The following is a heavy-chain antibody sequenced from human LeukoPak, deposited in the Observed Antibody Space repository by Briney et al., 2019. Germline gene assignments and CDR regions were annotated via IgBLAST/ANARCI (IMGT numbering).Heavy chain of an antibody. J-gene: IGHJ4*02. Sequence: GGSLRLSCAASGFTFSTYSMNWVRQAPGKGLEWVSSISPGSSYIHYADSVKGRFTISRDSAKNSLFLQMNSLRAEDTALYYCARTSTTVGTSINYWGQGTLVTVSS. V-gene: IGHV3-21*01. CDR3: ARTSTTVGTSINY. CDR1: GFTFSTYS. CDR2: ISPGSSYI. D-gene: IGHD1-26*01.